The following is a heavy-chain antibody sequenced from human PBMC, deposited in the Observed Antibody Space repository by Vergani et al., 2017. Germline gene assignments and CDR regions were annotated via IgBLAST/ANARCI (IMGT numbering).Heavy chain of an antibody. CDR2: IRADTGDT. D-gene: IGHD3-10*01. Sequence: QVQLVQSGPEVKRPGASVKVSCKTSGYTFFNYGVNWIRRAPGQGFEWLGWIRADTGDTKYSERLQDRVTLTTESSTNTAYMELRSLKSDDTAVYYCARDGTYYYGSGSFYLFDYWGQVTLVTVSS. CDR3: ARDGTYYYGSGSFYLFDY. V-gene: IGHV1-18*04. J-gene: IGHJ4*02. CDR1: GYTFFNYG.